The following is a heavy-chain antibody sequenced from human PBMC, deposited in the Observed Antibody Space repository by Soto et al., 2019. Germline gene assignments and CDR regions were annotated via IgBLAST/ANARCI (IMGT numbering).Heavy chain of an antibody. D-gene: IGHD3-10*01. CDR3: ARGPRGYVYYHGMDV. CDR2: SHHGGST. Sequence: SETLSLTCAVSGFSITRGYYWGWIRQPPGKGLEWIGSSHHGGSTYYNPSLKSRVTMSVDASKNHFSLNLSSVTAADTAVYYGARGPRGYVYYHGMDVWGQGTTVTVSS. CDR1: GFSITRGYY. J-gene: IGHJ6*02. V-gene: IGHV4-38-2*01.